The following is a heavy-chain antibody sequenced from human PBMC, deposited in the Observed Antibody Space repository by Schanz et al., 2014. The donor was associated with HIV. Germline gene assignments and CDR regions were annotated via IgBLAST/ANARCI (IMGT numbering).Heavy chain of an antibody. D-gene: IGHD4-17*01. CDR2: IKRDGSEK. V-gene: IGHV3-7*01. CDR1: GFTFSRYW. Sequence: GQLVESGGGLVQPGGSLRLSCVASGFTFSRYWMSWVRQAPGKGREWVANIKRDGSEKNYVDSVKGRFTISRDNAKNTLYLQMNSLRAEDTAVYYCVRLMSSDYDFYHYGMDVWGQGTTVIVSS. J-gene: IGHJ6*02. CDR3: VRLMSSDYDFYHYGMDV.